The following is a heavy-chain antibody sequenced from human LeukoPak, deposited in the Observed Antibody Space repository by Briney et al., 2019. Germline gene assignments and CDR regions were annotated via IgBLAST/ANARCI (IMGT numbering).Heavy chain of an antibody. CDR3: ARVFTIVVVPAALVYFDY. Sequence: GASVKVSCKASGYTFTSYSLTWVRQAPGQGLEWMGWISTYNGNTNYAQKVQGRVTMTTDTSTSTAYMELRSLRSDDTAVYYCARVFTIVVVPAALVYFDYWGQGTLVTVSS. CDR2: ISTYNGNT. J-gene: IGHJ4*02. CDR1: GYTFTSYS. D-gene: IGHD2-2*01. V-gene: IGHV1-18*01.